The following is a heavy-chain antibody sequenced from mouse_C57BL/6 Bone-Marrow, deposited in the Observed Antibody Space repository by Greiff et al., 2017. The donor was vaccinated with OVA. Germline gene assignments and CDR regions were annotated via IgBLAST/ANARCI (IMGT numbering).Heavy chain of an antibody. CDR1: GFTFSSYG. CDR2: ISSGGSYT. D-gene: IGHD1-1*01. J-gene: IGHJ2*01. V-gene: IGHV5-6*01. CDR3: ARTYGRFDY. Sequence: DVQLVESGGDLVKPGGSLKLSCAASGFTFSSYGMSWVRQTPDKRLEWVATISSGGSYTYYPDSVKGRFTISRDNAKNTLYLQLSSLKSEDTAMYYCARTYGRFDYWGQGTTLTVSS.